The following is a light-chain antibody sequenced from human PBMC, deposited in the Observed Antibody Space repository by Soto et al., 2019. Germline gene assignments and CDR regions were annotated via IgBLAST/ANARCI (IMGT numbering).Light chain of an antibody. CDR2: EVS. V-gene: IGLV2-14*01. CDR1: TNDVGGYNY. CDR3: NSYSSSTSLPYV. Sequence: QSALTQPASVSGSPGQSITISCTGTTNDVGGYNYVSWYQQHPGKAPKLLIFEVSSRPSGVSNRFSGSKSGNTASLTISALQAEDEADYFCNSYSSSTSLPYVFVTGTKVTVL. J-gene: IGLJ1*01.